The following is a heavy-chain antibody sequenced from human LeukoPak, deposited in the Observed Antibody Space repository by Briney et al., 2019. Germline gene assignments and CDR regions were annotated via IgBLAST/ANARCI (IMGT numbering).Heavy chain of an antibody. CDR1: GFTFSNYW. J-gene: IGHJ4*02. CDR3: AKGGATVIDY. Sequence: QPGGSLRLSGAASGFTFSNYWMHWVRQAPGKGLVWVSRINSDGSSTTSADSVKGRFTISRDNAKNTLYLQMNSLRAEDTAVYYCAKGGATVIDYWGQGTLVTVSS. V-gene: IGHV3-74*01. D-gene: IGHD4-17*01. CDR2: INSDGSST.